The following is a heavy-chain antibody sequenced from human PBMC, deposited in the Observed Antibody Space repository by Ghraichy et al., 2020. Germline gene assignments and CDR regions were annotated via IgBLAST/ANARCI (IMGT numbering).Heavy chain of an antibody. Sequence: GESLNISCAASGFTFRRYWMHWVRQAPGKGLVWVSRINSDGSSTRYADSVKGRFTISRDNAKNTLYLQMNSLRAEDTAVYYCARGDVDTAMVTEGYYYYYGMDVWGQGTTVTVSS. J-gene: IGHJ6*02. CDR3: ARGDVDTAMVTEGYYYYYGMDV. D-gene: IGHD5-18*01. V-gene: IGHV3-74*01. CDR2: INSDGSST. CDR1: GFTFRRYW.